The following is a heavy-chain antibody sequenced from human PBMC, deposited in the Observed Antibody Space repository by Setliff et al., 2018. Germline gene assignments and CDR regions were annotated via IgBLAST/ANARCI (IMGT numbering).Heavy chain of an antibody. Sequence: RASVKVSCKASGYTFTSHYMHWVRQAPGLGLEWMGTINPSSGRTSYAQKFQGRVTMTWDTSTSTVYMDMSSLRSEDTAVYYCARDVFPYHYEGAFDIWGQGTMVTVSS. CDR1: GYTFTSHY. D-gene: IGHD3-22*01. CDR2: INPSSGRT. CDR3: ARDVFPYHYEGAFDI. J-gene: IGHJ3*02. V-gene: IGHV1-46*01.